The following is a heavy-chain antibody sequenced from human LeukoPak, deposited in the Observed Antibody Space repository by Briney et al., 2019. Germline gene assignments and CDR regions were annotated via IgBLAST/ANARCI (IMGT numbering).Heavy chain of an antibody. J-gene: IGHJ4*02. Sequence: GASVKVSCKASGGTFISYAISWVRQAPGQGVEWMGGIIPIFGTANYAQKFQGRVTITADESTSTAYMELSSLRSEDTAVYYCARDLDYGGKSVFPGYFDYWGQGTLVTVS. D-gene: IGHD4-23*01. CDR1: GGTFISYA. CDR3: ARDLDYGGKSVFPGYFDY. V-gene: IGHV1-69*13. CDR2: IIPIFGTA.